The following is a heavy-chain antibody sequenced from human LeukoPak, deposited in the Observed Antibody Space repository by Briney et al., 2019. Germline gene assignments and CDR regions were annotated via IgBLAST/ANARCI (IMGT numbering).Heavy chain of an antibody. J-gene: IGHJ2*01. CDR1: GCSISSCDYY. D-gene: IGHD3-10*01. Sequence: SETLSLTCTVSGCSISSCDYYWSWIRQPPGKGLEGIVYIYYSGSTYYNPSLKRRVTISVDTSKNQFSLKLSSVTAADTAVYYCAREISILLWFGRYFDLWGRGTLVTVSS. CDR3: AREISILLWFGRYFDL. CDR2: IYYSGST. V-gene: IGHV4-30-4*01.